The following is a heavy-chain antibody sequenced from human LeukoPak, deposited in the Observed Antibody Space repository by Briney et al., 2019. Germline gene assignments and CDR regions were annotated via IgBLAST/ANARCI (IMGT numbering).Heavy chain of an antibody. J-gene: IGHJ5*02. Sequence: SVKVSCKASGGTFSSYAISWVRQAPGQGLEWMGRIIPILGIANYAQKFQGRVTITADKSTSTAYMELSSLRSEDTAVYYCARDSIDDYDFWSGYSRGWFDPWGQGTLVTVSS. D-gene: IGHD3-3*01. CDR1: GGTFSSYA. V-gene: IGHV1-69*04. CDR2: IIPILGIA. CDR3: ARDSIDDYDFWSGYSRGWFDP.